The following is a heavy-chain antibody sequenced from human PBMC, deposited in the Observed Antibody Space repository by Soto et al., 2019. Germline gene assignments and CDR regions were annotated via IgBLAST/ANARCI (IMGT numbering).Heavy chain of an antibody. CDR3: ARWKYYYDSTGYFFDY. CDR2: ISYDGSNK. J-gene: IGHJ4*02. D-gene: IGHD3-22*01. Sequence: LRLSCAASGFTFSSYGMHWVRQAPGKGLEWVAVISYDGSNKYYADSVKGRFTISRDNSKNTLYLQMNSLRAEDTAVYYCARWKYYYDSTGYFFDYWGQGTLVTVSS. V-gene: IGHV3-30*03. CDR1: GFTFSSYG.